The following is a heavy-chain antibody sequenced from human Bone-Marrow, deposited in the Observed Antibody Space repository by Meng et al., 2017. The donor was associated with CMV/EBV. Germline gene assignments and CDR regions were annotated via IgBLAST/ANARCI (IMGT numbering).Heavy chain of an antibody. J-gene: IGHJ6*02. CDR3: ARDVIVVVPAAIEVYYYGMDV. V-gene: IGHV3-21*01. CDR1: GFTFSSYS. D-gene: IGHD2-2*02. Sequence: GESLKISCAASGFTFSSYSMNWVRQAPGKRLEWASSISSSSSYIYYADSVKGRFTISRDNAKNSLYLQMNSLRAEDTAVYYCARDVIVVVPAAIEVYYYGMDVWGQGTTVTVSS. CDR2: ISSSSSYI.